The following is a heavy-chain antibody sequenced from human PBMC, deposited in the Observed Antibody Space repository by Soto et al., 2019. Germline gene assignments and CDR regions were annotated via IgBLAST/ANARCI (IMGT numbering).Heavy chain of an antibody. V-gene: IGHV4-39*01. J-gene: IGHJ4*02. Sequence: PSETLSLTCTVSGGSISSSSYYWGWIRQPPGKGLEWIGSIYYSGSTYYNPSLKSRVTISVDTSKNQFSLKLSSVTAADTAVYYCAIPRIYYFDYWGQGTLVTVSS. CDR3: AIPRIYYFDY. D-gene: IGHD2-15*01. CDR2: IYYSGST. CDR1: GGSISSSSYY.